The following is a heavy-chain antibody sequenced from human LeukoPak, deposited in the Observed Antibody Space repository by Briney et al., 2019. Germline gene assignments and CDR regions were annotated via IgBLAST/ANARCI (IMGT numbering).Heavy chain of an antibody. J-gene: IGHJ4*02. CDR2: IYYSGST. CDR1: GGSISSSNW. Sequence: PSGTLSLTCAVSGGSISSSNWWSWVRQPSGKGLEWIGYIYYSGSTNYNPSLKSRVTISVDTSKNQFSLKLSSVTAADTAVYYCARDLRRSSSWYFDYWGQGTLVTVSS. D-gene: IGHD6-13*01. CDR3: ARDLRRSSSWYFDY. V-gene: IGHV4-4*02.